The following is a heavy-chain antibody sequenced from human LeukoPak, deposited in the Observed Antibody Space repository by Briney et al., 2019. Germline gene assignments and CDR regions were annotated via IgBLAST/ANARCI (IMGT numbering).Heavy chain of an antibody. D-gene: IGHD2-8*01. Sequence: GGSLRLSCSFSGFIATSNYMAWVRQSAGKGLQWIPFIYGGGNTLYADSVRDRFSISRDNSKSTLYLQMNSLRVEDTAVYYCATGGRSGMAFDFWGQGTLVTVSS. CDR3: ATGGRSGMAFDF. CDR1: GFIATSNY. J-gene: IGHJ4*02. V-gene: IGHV3-53*01. CDR2: IYGGGNT.